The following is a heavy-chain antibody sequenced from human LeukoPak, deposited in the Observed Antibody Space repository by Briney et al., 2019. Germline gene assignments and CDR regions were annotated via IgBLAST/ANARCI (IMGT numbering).Heavy chain of an antibody. CDR2: IYHSGST. CDR1: GYSISSGYY. Sequence: SETLSLTCTVSGYSISSGYYWGWIRQPPGKGLEWIGSIYHSGSTYYNPSLNSRVTISVDTSKNQFSLKLSSVTAADTAVYYCARDGGVYDSSADYWGQGTLVTVSS. D-gene: IGHD3-22*01. J-gene: IGHJ4*02. V-gene: IGHV4-38-2*02. CDR3: ARDGGVYDSSADY.